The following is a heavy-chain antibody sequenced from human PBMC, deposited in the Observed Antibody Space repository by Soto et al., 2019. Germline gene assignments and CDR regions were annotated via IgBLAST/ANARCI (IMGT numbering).Heavy chain of an antibody. D-gene: IGHD2-21*01. CDR2: IDWDDDK. V-gene: IGHV2-70*11. Sequence: GRTMENPTETRRLTCNISGVALSRREMCVSWIRQPPGKALEWLARIDWDDDKHYNTSLKPRLSISKDTSKNLVVLIMTNMDPVDTATYFCTRTRRVPGAYDYGIDVWGQGTTVTVPS. J-gene: IGHJ6*02. CDR3: TRTRRVPGAYDYGIDV. CDR1: GVALSRREMC.